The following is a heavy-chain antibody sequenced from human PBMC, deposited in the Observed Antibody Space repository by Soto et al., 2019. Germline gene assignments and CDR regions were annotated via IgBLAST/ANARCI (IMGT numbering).Heavy chain of an antibody. J-gene: IGHJ6*02. Sequence: GGSLRLSCAASGFIFNNYALSWVRQAPGKGLEWVSVISGSGGSTYYADSVKGRFTISRDNSKNMIYLHMNSLRAEDTAVYYCAKEEGYSYGYYYYYYGMDVWGQGTTVTVSS. CDR3: AKEEGYSYGYYYYYYGMDV. CDR1: GFIFNNYA. CDR2: ISGSGGST. V-gene: IGHV3-23*01. D-gene: IGHD5-18*01.